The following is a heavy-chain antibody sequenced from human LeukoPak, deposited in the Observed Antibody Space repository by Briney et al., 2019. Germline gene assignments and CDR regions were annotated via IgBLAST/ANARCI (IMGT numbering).Heavy chain of an antibody. CDR1: GGSISSYY. CDR3: ARDNLSGYSKRAFDI. J-gene: IGHJ3*02. D-gene: IGHD3-3*01. Sequence: SETLSLTCTVSGGSISSYYWSWIRQPPGKGLEWIGYMYYSGSPNYNPSLKSRVTISVDTSKNQFSLKLSSVTAADTAVYYCARDNLSGYSKRAFDIWGQGTMVTVSS. V-gene: IGHV4-59*12. CDR2: MYYSGSP.